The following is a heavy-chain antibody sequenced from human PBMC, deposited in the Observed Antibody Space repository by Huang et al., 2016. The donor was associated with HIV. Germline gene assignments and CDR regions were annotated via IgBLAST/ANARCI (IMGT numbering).Heavy chain of an antibody. J-gene: IGHJ4*02. CDR1: GGSISSGTSY. CDR2: ISTSKNN. CDR3: ASTRTEYYYDSSGYYPFY. Sequence: QVQLQESGPGLVKPSQTLSLTCTFSGGSISSGTSYWSWLRQPAGTGLEWIGHISTSKNNYYNPSLKRRVTISVATSKNQFSLKLSSVTAADTAVYYCASTRTEYYYDSSGYYPFYWGQGTLVTVSS. D-gene: IGHD3-22*01. V-gene: IGHV4-61*09.